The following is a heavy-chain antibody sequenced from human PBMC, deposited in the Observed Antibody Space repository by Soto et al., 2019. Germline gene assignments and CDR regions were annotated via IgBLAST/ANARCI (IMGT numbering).Heavy chain of an antibody. CDR1: GFTFSSYG. CDR2: IWYDGSNK. D-gene: IGHD2-21*02. Sequence: QVQLVESGGGVVQPGRSLRLSCAASGFTFSSYGMHWVRQAPGKGLEWVAVIWYDGSNKYYADSVKGRFTISRDNSKNPLYLQMNSLRAEDTAVYYCARDLAYCGGDCYAYYYYGMDVWGQGTTVTVSS. V-gene: IGHV3-33*01. CDR3: ARDLAYCGGDCYAYYYYGMDV. J-gene: IGHJ6*02.